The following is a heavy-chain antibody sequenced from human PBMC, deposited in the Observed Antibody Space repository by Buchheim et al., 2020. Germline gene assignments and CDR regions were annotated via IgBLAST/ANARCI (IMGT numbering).Heavy chain of an antibody. CDR3: ARVYSNSFDY. Sequence: QVQLQQWGAGLLKPSETLSLTCAVYGWSFSGYYWSWFRQPPGKGLEWIGEISHSGRSNYNPSLKSRVTISVDTSKNQVSLKLTSVTAADTAVYSCARVYSNSFDYWGQGTL. D-gene: IGHD4-11*01. V-gene: IGHV4-34*01. J-gene: IGHJ4*02. CDR2: ISHSGRS. CDR1: GWSFSGYY.